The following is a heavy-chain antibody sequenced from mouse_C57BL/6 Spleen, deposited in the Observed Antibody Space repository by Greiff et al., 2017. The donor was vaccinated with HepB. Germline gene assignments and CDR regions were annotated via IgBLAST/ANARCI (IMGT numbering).Heavy chain of an antibody. CDR3: ASYDFYAMDY. D-gene: IGHD1-1*02. CDR1: GYAFSSSW. CDR2: IYPGDGDT. Sequence: QVQLQQPGPELVKPGASVKISCKASGYAFSSSWMNWVKQRPGKGLEWIGRIYPGDGDTNYNGKFKGKATLTADKSSSTAYMPLSSLTSEDSAVYFCASYDFYAMDYWGQGTSVTVSS. V-gene: IGHV1-82*01. J-gene: IGHJ4*01.